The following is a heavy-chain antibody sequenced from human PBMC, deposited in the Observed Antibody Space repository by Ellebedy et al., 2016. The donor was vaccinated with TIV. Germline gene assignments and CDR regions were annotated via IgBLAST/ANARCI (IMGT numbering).Heavy chain of an antibody. CDR2: INPSGGST. D-gene: IGHD5-18*01. CDR1: GYTFTSYY. V-gene: IGHV1-46*01. J-gene: IGHJ4*02. Sequence: ASVKVSXXASGYTFTSYYMHWVRQAPGQGLEWMGIINPSGGSTSYAQKFQGRVTITRDTSASTAYMELRSLRSDDTAVYYCARGSGELWYEFDYWGQGTLVTVSS. CDR3: ARGSGELWYEFDY.